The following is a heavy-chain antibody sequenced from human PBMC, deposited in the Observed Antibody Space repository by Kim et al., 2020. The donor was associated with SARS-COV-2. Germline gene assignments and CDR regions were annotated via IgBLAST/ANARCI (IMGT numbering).Heavy chain of an antibody. V-gene: IGHV4-39*07. CDR2: IYYSGST. CDR3: ARDLGPGVFYFDY. J-gene: IGHJ4*02. Sequence: SETLSLTCTVSGGSISSSSYYWGWIRQPPGKGLEWIGSIYYSGSTYYNPSLKSRVTISVDTSKNQFSLKLSSVTAADTAVYYCARDLGPGVFYFDYWGQGTLVTVSS. CDR1: GGSISSSSYY. D-gene: IGHD3-16*01.